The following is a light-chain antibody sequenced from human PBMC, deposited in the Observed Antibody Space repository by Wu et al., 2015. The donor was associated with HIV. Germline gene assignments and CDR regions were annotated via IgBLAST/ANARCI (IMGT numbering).Light chain of an antibody. Sequence: EIVLTQSPGTLSLSPGERATFSCRASQTLNSNYLAWYQQKPGQTPRLLIYGSSNRATGIPDRFSGSGSGTDFTLTISRLEPEDFAVYYCQHYGNSPRTFGQGTKVEIK. CDR3: QHYGNSPRT. J-gene: IGKJ1*01. V-gene: IGKV3-20*01. CDR2: GSS. CDR1: QTLNSNY.